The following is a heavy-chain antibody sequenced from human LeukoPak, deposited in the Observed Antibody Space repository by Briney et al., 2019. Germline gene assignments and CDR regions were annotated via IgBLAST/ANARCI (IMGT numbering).Heavy chain of an antibody. CDR2: IKEDGSEK. CDR1: GFRFSGYW. Sequence: GGSLRLSCAASGFRFSGYWMTWVRQAPGKGLEWVANIKEDGSEKNYVDSVKGRFTISRDNAKNSLYLQMKSLRAEDTAVYYCARGKTSQNIVTRKTYNWFDPWGQGTLVTVSS. D-gene: IGHD2/OR15-2a*01. CDR3: ARGKTSQNIVTRKTYNWFDP. J-gene: IGHJ5*02. V-gene: IGHV3-7*01.